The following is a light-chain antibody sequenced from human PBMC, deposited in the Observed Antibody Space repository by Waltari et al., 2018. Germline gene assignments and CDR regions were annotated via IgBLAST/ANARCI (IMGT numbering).Light chain of an antibody. V-gene: IGKV3-11*01. J-gene: IGKJ1*01. CDR1: QSVRRY. CDR2: DAS. CDR3: QQRSSWAGP. Sequence: ILLTQSPATLSLSPGASATLSSTASQSVRRYLAWYQQKPGQAPRLLIYDASNRATGIPARFSGGGSVTDFTRSISRLAAEDFAVYYCQQRSSWAGPFGQGIKVEMK.